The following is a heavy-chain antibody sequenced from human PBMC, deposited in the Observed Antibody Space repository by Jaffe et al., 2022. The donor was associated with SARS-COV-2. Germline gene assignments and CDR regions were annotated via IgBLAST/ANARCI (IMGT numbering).Heavy chain of an antibody. V-gene: IGHV3-23*04. J-gene: IGHJ5*02. CDR2: SGSGGVT. Sequence: EVQLVESGGGLVQPGGSLRLSCTASGFIFANFALSWVRQAPGKGPEWVAASGSGGVTYYADSVKGRFTVTRDDSRRTMYLQMNSLRVDDTARYYCARDPNGDYVGAFSFDPWGKGSLVTVSS. CDR3: ARDPNGDYVGAFSFDP. CDR1: GFIFANFA. D-gene: IGHD4-17*01.